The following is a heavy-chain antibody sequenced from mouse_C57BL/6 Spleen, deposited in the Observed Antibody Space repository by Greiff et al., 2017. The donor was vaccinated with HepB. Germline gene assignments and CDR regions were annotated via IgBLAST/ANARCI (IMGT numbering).Heavy chain of an antibody. CDR2: ISDGGSYT. CDR1: GFTFSSYA. Sequence: EVKLVESGGGLVKPGGSLKLSCAASGFTFSSYAISWVRQTPEKRLEWVATISDGGSYTYYPDNVKGRFTISRDNAKNNLYLQMSHLKSEDTAMYYCARDLGDRGTFDYWGQGTTLTVSS. J-gene: IGHJ2*01. CDR3: ARDLGDRGTFDY. D-gene: IGHD3-3*01. V-gene: IGHV5-4*01.